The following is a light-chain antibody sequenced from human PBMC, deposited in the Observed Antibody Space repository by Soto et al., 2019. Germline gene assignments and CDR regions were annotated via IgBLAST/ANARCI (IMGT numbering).Light chain of an antibody. CDR1: SSNIGAGYD. CDR2: GNT. J-gene: IGLJ2*01. CDR3: LSFDSSLSVV. Sequence: QSALTQPPSVSGAPGQWVTISCTGSSSNIGAGYDVHWYQQLPGRAPKLLIYGNTNRPSGVPDRFSGSKSGTSASLAITGLQAEDEADYYCLSFDSSLSVVFGGGTKLTVL. V-gene: IGLV1-40*01.